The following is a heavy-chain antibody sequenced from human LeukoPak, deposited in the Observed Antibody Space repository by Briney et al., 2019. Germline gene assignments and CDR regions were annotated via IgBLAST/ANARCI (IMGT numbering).Heavy chain of an antibody. Sequence: SETLSLTCTVSGGSISSYYWSWIRQPAGKGLEWIGRIYTSGSTDYNPSLKSRVTISVDTSKNQFSLKMSSVTAADTAVYYCARAPNGFGAFDIWGPGTMVTVSS. CDR3: ARAPNGFGAFDI. D-gene: IGHD2-8*01. CDR2: IYTSGST. CDR1: GGSISSYY. J-gene: IGHJ3*02. V-gene: IGHV4-4*07.